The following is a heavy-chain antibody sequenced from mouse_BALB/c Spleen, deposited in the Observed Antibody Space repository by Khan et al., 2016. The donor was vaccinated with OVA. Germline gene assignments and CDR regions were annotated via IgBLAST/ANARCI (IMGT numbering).Heavy chain of an antibody. CDR1: GYTFTDFT. J-gene: IGHJ3*01. CDR3: ARGGGGDRFAY. Sequence: QVQLKQSGAELVRPGVSVKISCKGSGYTFTDFTVHWVKQSHVKSLEWIGVISSYYGDATYNQNFKDKATLTVDKSSSTAYMELARLTSEDSAILFCARGGGGDRFAYWDQGTLVTVSA. V-gene: IGHV1S137*01. CDR2: ISSYYGDA.